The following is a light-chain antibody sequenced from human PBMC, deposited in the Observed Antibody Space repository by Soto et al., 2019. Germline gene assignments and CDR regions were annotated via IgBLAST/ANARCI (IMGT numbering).Light chain of an antibody. CDR3: QQYGSLPPT. V-gene: IGKV3-20*01. J-gene: IGKJ4*01. CDR1: QSVSNRY. Sequence: EIVLTQSPGTLSLSPGERATLSCRASQSVSNRYLAWYQQKPGQAPRLLMYAASSRATGIPDRFSGSGSGTDFTLTISRLEAEDFAVYHCQQYGSLPPTFGGGTKVEIK. CDR2: AAS.